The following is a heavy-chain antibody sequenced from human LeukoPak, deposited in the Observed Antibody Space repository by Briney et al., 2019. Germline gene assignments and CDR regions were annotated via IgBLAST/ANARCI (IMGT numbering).Heavy chain of an antibody. CDR1: GGTFSSYA. V-gene: IGHV1-69*05. CDR2: IIPIFGTA. J-gene: IGHJ4*02. CDR3: ASIAARQSGEDH. D-gene: IGHD6-6*01. Sequence: GSSVKVSCKASGGTFSSYAISWVRQAPGQGLEWMGRIIPIFGTANYAQKFQGRVTITTDESTSTAYMELSSLRSEDTAVYYCASIAARQSGEDHWGQGTLVTVSS.